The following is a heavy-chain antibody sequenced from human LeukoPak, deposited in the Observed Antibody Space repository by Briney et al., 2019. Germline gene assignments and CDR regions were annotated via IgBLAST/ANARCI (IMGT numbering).Heavy chain of an antibody. CDR1: GFTFSSYG. V-gene: IGHV3-23*01. CDR3: ATIYSSSWKSMELIDY. CDR2: ISGSGGST. D-gene: IGHD6-13*01. J-gene: IGHJ4*02. Sequence: GGTLRLSCAASGFTFSSYGMSWVRQAPGKGLEWVSAISGSGGSTYYADSVKGRFTISRDNSKNTLYLQMNSLRAEDTAVYYCATIYSSSWKSMELIDYWGQGTLVTVSS.